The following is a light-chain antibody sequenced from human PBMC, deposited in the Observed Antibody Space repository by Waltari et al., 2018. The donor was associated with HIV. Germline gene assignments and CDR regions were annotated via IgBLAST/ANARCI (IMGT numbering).Light chain of an antibody. CDR1: NIGSKN. Sequence: SYELTQPLSVSVALGQTARITCGGNNIGSKNVHWYQQKPGQAPVLVIDRDSNRPSGIPERFSGSNSGNTATLTISRAQAGDEADYYCQVWDSITVVFGGGTKLTVL. J-gene: IGLJ2*01. CDR3: QVWDSITVV. V-gene: IGLV3-9*01. CDR2: RDS.